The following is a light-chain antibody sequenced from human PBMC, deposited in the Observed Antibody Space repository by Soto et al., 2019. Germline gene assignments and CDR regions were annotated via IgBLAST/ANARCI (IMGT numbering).Light chain of an antibody. CDR2: GAS. CDR3: QQYNNWPPGT. CDR1: QSVSSN. Sequence: EIVMTQSPATLSVSPGERATLSCRASQSVSSNFAWYQQKPGQAPRLLISGASTRATGSPARFSGSGSGTEFTLTISSLQSEGVAVYYCQQYNNWPPGTFGQGTKVEIK. J-gene: IGKJ1*01. V-gene: IGKV3-15*01.